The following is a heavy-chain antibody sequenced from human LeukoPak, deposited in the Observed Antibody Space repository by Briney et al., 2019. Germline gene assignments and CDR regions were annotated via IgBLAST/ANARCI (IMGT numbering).Heavy chain of an antibody. Sequence: GSLRLSCTVSGFIFADYFMCWFHQAPGKGVEWVGFISNLASGGTTEYAASVEGRFTISRDDSKRIAYLQMNSLKMEDTAVYYCARVDHSGSYSFDDWGQGTLVTVSS. CDR3: ARVDHSGSYSFDD. CDR1: GFIFADYF. V-gene: IGHV3-49*03. D-gene: IGHD1-26*01. CDR2: ISNLASGGTT. J-gene: IGHJ4*02.